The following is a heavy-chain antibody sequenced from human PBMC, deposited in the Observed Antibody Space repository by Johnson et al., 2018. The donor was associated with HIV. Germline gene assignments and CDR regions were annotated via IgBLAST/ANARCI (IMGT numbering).Heavy chain of an antibody. CDR2: ISYDGSEK. CDR3: AKIRTSGTGDAFDI. Sequence: QVQLVESGGGVVQPGRSLSLSCAASGFTFSSYAMHWVRQAPAKGLEWVAAISYDGSEKYYVDSVKGRFTISRDNAKNSLYLQMDSLRAEDTAVYYCAKIRTSGTGDAFDIWGQGTMVTVSS. V-gene: IGHV3-30*18. CDR1: GFTFSSYA. D-gene: IGHD1-14*01. J-gene: IGHJ3*02.